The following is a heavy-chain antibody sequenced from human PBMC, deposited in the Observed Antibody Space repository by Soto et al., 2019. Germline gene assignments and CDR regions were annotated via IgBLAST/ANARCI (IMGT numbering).Heavy chain of an antibody. CDR1: GFTFSDYY. V-gene: IGHV3-11*06. D-gene: IGHD6-6*01. CDR3: ARVHSSSSVFDY. J-gene: IGHJ4*02. Sequence: GGSLRLSCAASGFTFSDYYMSWIRQAPGKGLEWVSYISSSSSYTNYADSVKGRFTISRDNAKNSLYLQMNSLRAEDTAVYYCARVHSSSSVFDYWGQGTLVTVSS. CDR2: ISSSSSYT.